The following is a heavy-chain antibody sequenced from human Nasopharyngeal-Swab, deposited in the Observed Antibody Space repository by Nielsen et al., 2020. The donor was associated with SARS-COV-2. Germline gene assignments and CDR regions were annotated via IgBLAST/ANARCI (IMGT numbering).Heavy chain of an antibody. J-gene: IGHJ6*02. V-gene: IGHV3-23*01. Sequence: GESLKISCAAPGFIFSNFAMSWVRQAPGKGLEWVSAISSSGGSTYYADSVKGRFTISRDNSKNTLYLQMNSLRGEDTAVYYCATYCTSNRCFAARYGMDVWGQGTTVTVSS. D-gene: IGHD2-2*01. CDR3: ATYCTSNRCFAARYGMDV. CDR2: ISSSGGST. CDR1: GFIFSNFA.